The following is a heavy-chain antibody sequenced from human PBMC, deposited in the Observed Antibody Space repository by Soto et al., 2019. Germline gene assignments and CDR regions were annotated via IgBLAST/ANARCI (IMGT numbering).Heavy chain of an antibody. Sequence: EVQLVESGGGLIQPGGSLRLSCAASGFTVSSNYMSWVRQAPGKGLEWVSVIYSGGSTYYADSVKGRFTISRDNSKNTLYLQMNSLRAEDTAVYYCARGRGGGSSDGFDIWGQGTMVTVSS. V-gene: IGHV3-53*01. CDR2: IYSGGST. D-gene: IGHD2-21*01. J-gene: IGHJ3*02. CDR1: GFTVSSNY. CDR3: ARGRGGGSSDGFDI.